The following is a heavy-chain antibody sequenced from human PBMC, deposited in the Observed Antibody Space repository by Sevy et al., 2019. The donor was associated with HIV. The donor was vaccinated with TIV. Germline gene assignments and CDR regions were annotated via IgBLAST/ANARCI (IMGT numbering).Heavy chain of an antibody. V-gene: IGHV3-21*01. D-gene: IGHD6-6*01. J-gene: IGHJ3*01. CDR3: ARGVRTYDAFDL. Sequence: GGSLRLSCAASGFTFSDYNMNWVRQAPEKGLEWVSYISGLSNYIYYADSVKGRFSISRDNAKNSLFLQMNSLRAEDTALYYCARGVRTYDAFDLWGQGTMVTVSS. CDR2: ISGLSNYI. CDR1: GFTFSDYN.